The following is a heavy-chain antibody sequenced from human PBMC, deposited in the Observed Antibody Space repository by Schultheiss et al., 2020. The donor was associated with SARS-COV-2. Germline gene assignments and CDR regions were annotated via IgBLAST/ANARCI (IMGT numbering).Heavy chain of an antibody. CDR2: IYNSGST. CDR1: GGSISSGGYY. V-gene: IGHV4-30-4*08. CDR3: ARGGGDPPVDY. D-gene: IGHD3-10*01. J-gene: IGHJ4*02. Sequence: SETLSLTCTVSGGSISSGGYYWSWIRQHPGKGLEWIGYIYNSGSTNYNPSLKSRVTISVDTSKNQFSLKLSSVTAADTAVYYCARGGGDPPVDYWGQGTLVTVSS.